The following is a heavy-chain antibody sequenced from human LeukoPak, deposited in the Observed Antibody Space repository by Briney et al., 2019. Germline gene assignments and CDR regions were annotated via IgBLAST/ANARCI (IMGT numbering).Heavy chain of an antibody. J-gene: IGHJ6*03. D-gene: IGHD3-10*01. CDR1: GFTFCSYA. CDR2: ISYDGSNK. CDR3: ARDYGSGSYYMYYYYYMDV. Sequence: GGSLRLSCAASGFTFCSYAIHWVRQAPGKGLEGGAIISYDGSNKYYANSVKGRFTISRDNSKNTLYLQMNSLRPEDTAVYHCARDYGSGSYYMYYYYYMDVWGKGTTVTISS. V-gene: IGHV3-30*04.